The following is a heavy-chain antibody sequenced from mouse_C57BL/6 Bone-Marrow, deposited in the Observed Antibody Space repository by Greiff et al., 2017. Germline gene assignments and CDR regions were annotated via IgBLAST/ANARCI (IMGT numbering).Heavy chain of an antibody. V-gene: IGHV1-81*01. D-gene: IGHD2-3*01. CDR3: ARGYDPLLAY. Sequence: VQLQESGAELARPGASVKLSCKASGYTFTSYGISWVKQRTGQGLEWIGEIYPRSGNTYYNEKFKGKATLTADKSSSTAYMELRSLTSEDSAVYFCARGYDPLLAYWGQGTLVTVSA. J-gene: IGHJ3*01. CDR1: GYTFTSYG. CDR2: IYPRSGNT.